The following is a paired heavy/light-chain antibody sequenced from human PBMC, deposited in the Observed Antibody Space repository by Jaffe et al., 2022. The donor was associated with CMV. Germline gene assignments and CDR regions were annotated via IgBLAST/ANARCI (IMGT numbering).Light chain of an antibody. CDR1: QSISSY. J-gene: IGKJ1*01. V-gene: IGKV1-39*01. CDR3: QQSYSTLRT. Sequence: DIQMTQSPSSLSASVGDRVTITCRASQSISSYLNWYQQKPGKAPKLLIYAASSLQSGVPSRFSGSGSGTDFTLTISSLQPEDFATYYCQQSYSTLRTFGQGTKVEIK. CDR2: AAS.
Heavy chain of an antibody. V-gene: IGHV3-21*01. CDR1: GFTFSSYS. Sequence: EVQLVESGGGLVKPGGSLRLSCAASGFTFSSYSMNWVRQAPGKGLEWVSSISSSSSYIYYADSVKGRFTISRDNAKNSLYLQMNSLRAEDTAVYYCARDRAGGTTPKILIQGGYYGMDVWGQGTTVTVSS. CDR3: ARDRAGGTTPKILIQGGYYGMDV. J-gene: IGHJ6*02. D-gene: IGHD3-16*01. CDR2: ISSSSSYI.